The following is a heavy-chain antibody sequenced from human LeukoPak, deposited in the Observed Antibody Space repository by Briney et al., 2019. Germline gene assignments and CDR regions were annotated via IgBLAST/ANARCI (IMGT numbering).Heavy chain of an antibody. Sequence: GASVKVSCKASGYTFTSYGISWVRQAPGQGLEWMGLISAYNGNTNYAQKLQGRVTMTTDTSTSTAYMELRSLRSDDTAVYYCARISSGALGGYYYYGMDVWGQGTMVTVSS. V-gene: IGHV1-18*01. D-gene: IGHD3-22*01. J-gene: IGHJ6*02. CDR3: ARISSGALGGYYYYGMDV. CDR2: ISAYNGNT. CDR1: GYTFTSYG.